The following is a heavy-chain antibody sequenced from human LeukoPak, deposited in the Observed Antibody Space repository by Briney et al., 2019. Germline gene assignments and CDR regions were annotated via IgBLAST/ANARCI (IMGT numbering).Heavy chain of an antibody. CDR3: VKDDVYCYDSSVYPH. D-gene: IGHD3-22*01. V-gene: IGHV3-64D*09. Sequence: GGSLRLSCSASGFTFSSYAMHWVRQAPGKGLEYVSTISNNGGSTYYADSVRGRFIISRDNSKNTLYLQMSSLRAEDTALYYCVKDDVYCYDSSVYPHWGQGTLVTVSS. CDR1: GFTFSSYA. CDR2: ISNNGGST. J-gene: IGHJ4*02.